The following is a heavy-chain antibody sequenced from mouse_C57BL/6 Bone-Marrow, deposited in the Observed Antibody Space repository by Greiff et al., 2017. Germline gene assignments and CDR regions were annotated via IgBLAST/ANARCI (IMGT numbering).Heavy chain of an antibody. V-gene: IGHV14-1*01. D-gene: IGHD2-1*01. Sequence: VQLKQSGAELVRPGASVKLSCTASGFNIKDYYMHWVKQRPEQGLEWIGRIDPEDGDTEYAPKFQGKATMTADTSSNTAYLQLSSLTSEDTAVYYCTTDGNPDYYAMDYWGQGTSVTVSS. CDR3: TTDGNPDYYAMDY. J-gene: IGHJ4*01. CDR2: IDPEDGDT. CDR1: GFNIKDYY.